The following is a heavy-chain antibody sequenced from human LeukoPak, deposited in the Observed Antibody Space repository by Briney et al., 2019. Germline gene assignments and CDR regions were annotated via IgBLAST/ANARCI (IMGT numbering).Heavy chain of an antibody. D-gene: IGHD2-15*01. V-gene: IGHV3-33*01. CDR3: AREGILYRCYPPGGAGFDI. J-gene: IGHJ3*02. Sequence: GRSLRLSCAASGFTFSSYGMHWVRQPPGKGLEWVAVIWYDGSNKYYADSVKGRFTISRDNSKTTLDLQKNSLRAEDTALYYCAREGILYRCYPPGGAGFDIWGQGTKVTVSS. CDR2: IWYDGSNK. CDR1: GFTFSSYG.